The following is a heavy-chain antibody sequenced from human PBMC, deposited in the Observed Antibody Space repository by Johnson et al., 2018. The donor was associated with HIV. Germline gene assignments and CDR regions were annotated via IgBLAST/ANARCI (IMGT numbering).Heavy chain of an antibody. J-gene: IGHJ3*02. Sequence: VQLVESGGGLIQPGGSLRLSCAASGFTVSSNYMSWVRQAPGKGLEWVSGIAFSGNINQPESVKGRFTISRDNAKNSLYLQMNSLRAEDTALYYCASWSSRADAFDIWGQGTMVTVSS. CDR2: IAFSGNI. CDR3: ASWSSRADAFDI. D-gene: IGHD1-26*01. V-gene: IGHV3-53*01. CDR1: GFTVSSNY.